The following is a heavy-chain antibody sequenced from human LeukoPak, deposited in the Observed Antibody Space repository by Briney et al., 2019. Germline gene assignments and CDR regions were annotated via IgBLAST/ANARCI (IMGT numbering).Heavy chain of an antibody. J-gene: IGHJ6*03. CDR3: ARREGYYYYYMDV. V-gene: IGHV4-34*01. CDR2: INHSGST. CDR1: GGSFSGYY. Sequence: SETLSLTCAVYGGSFSGYYWSWIRQPPGKGLECIGEINHSGSTNYNPSLKSRVTISVDTSKNQFSLKLSSVTAADTAVYYCARREGYYYYYMDVWGKGTTVTVSS.